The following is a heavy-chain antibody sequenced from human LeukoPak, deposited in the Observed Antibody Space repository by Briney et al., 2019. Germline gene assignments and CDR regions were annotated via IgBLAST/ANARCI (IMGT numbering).Heavy chain of an antibody. CDR1: GCTVSSNY. V-gene: IGHV3-53*01. D-gene: IGHD3-22*01. CDR3: ARDLYYYDSSGYLR. J-gene: IGHJ4*02. CDR2: IYSGGNT. Sequence: GGSLRLSCAASGCTVSSNYMSWVRQAPGKGLEWVSVIYSGGNTYYADSVRGRFSISRDNYKNTLYLQMNSLRAEDTAVYYCARDLYYYDSSGYLRWGQGTLVTVSS.